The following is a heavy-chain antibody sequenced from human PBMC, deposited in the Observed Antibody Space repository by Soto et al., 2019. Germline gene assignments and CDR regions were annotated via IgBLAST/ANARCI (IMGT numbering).Heavy chain of an antibody. J-gene: IGHJ6*02. CDR1: GYTFTGYY. CDR2: INPNSGGT. D-gene: IGHD3-10*01. CDR3: ARDAMVRGVIIPDYYYGMDV. Sequence: VASVKVSCKASGYTFTGYYMHWVRQAPGQGLEWMGWINPNSGGTNYAQKFQGWVTMTRDTSISTAYMELSRLRSDDTAVYYCARDAMVRGVIIPDYYYGMDVWGQGTTVTVSS. V-gene: IGHV1-2*04.